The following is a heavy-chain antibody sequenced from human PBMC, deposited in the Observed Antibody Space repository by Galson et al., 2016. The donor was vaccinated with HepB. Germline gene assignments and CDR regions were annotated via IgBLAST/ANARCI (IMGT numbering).Heavy chain of an antibody. CDR1: GFTFSAST. CDR2: INAPSDAI. D-gene: IGHD2-21*01. CDR3: ARGLDS. V-gene: IGHV3-48*02. J-gene: IGHJ3*01. Sequence: SLRLSCAASGFTFSASTMNWVRQTPVKGLEWVSYINAPSDAIYYAGSVKGRFTISRDNAKNSLHLQMNSLRDEDTALYYCARGLDSWGQGTMVTVS.